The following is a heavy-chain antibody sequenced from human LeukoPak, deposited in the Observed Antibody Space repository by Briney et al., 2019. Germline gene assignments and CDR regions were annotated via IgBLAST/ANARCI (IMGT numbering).Heavy chain of an antibody. D-gene: IGHD1-1*01. J-gene: IGHJ4*02. V-gene: IGHV1-24*01. Sequence: ASVKVSCKVSGYTLTELSMHWVRQAPGKGLEWMGGFDPEDGETIYAQKFQGRVTMTEDTSTDTAYMELSSLRSEDTAVYYCATTLPNWNDPATVYYFDYWGQGTLVTVSS. CDR3: ATTLPNWNDPATVYYFDY. CDR2: FDPEDGET. CDR1: GYTLTELS.